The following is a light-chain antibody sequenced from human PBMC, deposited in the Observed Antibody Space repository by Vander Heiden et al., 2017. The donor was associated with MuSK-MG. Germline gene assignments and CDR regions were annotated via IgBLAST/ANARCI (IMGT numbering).Light chain of an antibody. J-gene: IGLJ2*01. CDR3: CSDTGSSIVV. CDR1: SRDVGGYNL. V-gene: IGLV2-23*02. CDR2: EVF. Sequence: HSALTHPAPVSPSPGQSITTSCTGSSRDVGGYNLVWWYQQLPGKATKLMIYEVFKRPSVASGRFSGSKSGNTASMTISGLQAEDEAHYCCCSDTGSSIVVFGGGTKVTVL.